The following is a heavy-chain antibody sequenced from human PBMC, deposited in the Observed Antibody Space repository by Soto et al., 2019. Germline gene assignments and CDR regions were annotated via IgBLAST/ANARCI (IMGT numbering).Heavy chain of an antibody. J-gene: IGHJ3*02. CDR3: ARIIGYCRNNDCSWTFDI. Sequence: XESLNISSKTSGYSFISYWVACVLQLPGKGLEWMGTFYPGDSTSTYSPSFQGQVTISVDKSISTAYLQLSSLKASDTAMYYCARIIGYCRNNDCSWTFDIWGQGTMVTVSS. V-gene: IGHV5-51*01. CDR1: GYSFISYW. D-gene: IGHD2-15*01. CDR2: FYPGDSTS.